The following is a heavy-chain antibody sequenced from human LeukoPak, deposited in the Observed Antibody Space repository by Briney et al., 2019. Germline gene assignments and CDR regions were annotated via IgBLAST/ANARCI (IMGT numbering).Heavy chain of an antibody. CDR3: AREEPPFDP. CDR2: IYYSGST. D-gene: IGHD1-14*01. Sequence: SETLSLTCTVSGGSISSSSYYWGWIRQPPGKGLEWIGSIYYSGSTYYDPSLKSRVTISVDTSKNQFSLKLSSVTAADTAVYYCAREEPPFDPWGQGTLVTVSS. J-gene: IGHJ5*02. CDR1: GGSISSSSYY. V-gene: IGHV4-39*07.